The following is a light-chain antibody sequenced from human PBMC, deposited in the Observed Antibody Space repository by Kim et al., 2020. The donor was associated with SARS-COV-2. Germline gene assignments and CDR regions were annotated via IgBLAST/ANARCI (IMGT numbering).Light chain of an antibody. V-gene: IGLV3-1*01. J-gene: IGLJ2*01. Sequence: SVSPGQTASITCSGDKLGDKYACWYQQKPGQSPVLVIYQDSKRPSGIPGGFSGSNSGNTATLTISGTQAMDEADYYCQAWDSSTVVFGGGTQLTVL. CDR2: QDS. CDR3: QAWDSSTVV. CDR1: KLGDKY.